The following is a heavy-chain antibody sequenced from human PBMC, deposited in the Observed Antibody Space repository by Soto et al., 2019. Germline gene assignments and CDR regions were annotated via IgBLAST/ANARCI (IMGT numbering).Heavy chain of an antibody. CDR2: IYWYDDK. CDR1: GFSLSSYGMG. CDR3: AHAGDYDLLTVAH. Sequence: QITLKESGPTLVRPPQTLTLTCGFSGFSLSSYGMGVAWIRQPPGKALEWLALIYWYDDKRYSPSLKDRLAISKDTSSNHVVLTITNMATGDTATSFCAHAGDYDLLTVAHWGPGPLFTFSS. J-gene: IGHJ4*02. V-gene: IGHV2-5*01. D-gene: IGHD3-9*01.